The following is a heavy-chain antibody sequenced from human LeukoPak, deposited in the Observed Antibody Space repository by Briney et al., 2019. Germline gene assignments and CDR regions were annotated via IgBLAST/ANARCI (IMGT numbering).Heavy chain of an antibody. CDR2: IIPIFGTA. CDR3: ARSRAVMRYNWFDP. V-gene: IGHV1-69*05. CDR1: GGTFSSYA. J-gene: IGHJ5*02. Sequence: SVKVSCKASGGTFSSYAISWVRQAPGQGLEWMGGIIPIFGTANYAQKFQGRVTITTDESTSTAYMELSSLRSEDTAVYYCARSRAVMRYNWFDPWGQGTLVTVSS. D-gene: IGHD4-11*01.